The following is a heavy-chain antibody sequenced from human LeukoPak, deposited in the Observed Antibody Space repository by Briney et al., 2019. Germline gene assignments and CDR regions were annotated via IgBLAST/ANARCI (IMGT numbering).Heavy chain of an antibody. CDR1: GGSISSYY. CDR2: IYYSGST. J-gene: IGHJ4*02. D-gene: IGHD3-3*01. V-gene: IGHV4-59*12. CDR3: ARDGFRTTTIFGVVIRTRPLDY. Sequence: SETLSLTCTVSGGSISSYYWSWIRQPPGKGLEWIGYIYYSGSTNYNPSLKSRVTISVDTSKNQFSLKLSSVTAADTAVYYCARDGFRTTTIFGVVIRTRPLDYWGQGTLVTVSS.